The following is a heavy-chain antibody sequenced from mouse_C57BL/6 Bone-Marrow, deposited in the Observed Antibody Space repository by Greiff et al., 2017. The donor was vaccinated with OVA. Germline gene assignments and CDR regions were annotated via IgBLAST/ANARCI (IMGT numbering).Heavy chain of an antibody. CDR1: GYTFTSYW. CDR3: ARGRLRRRTFDY. J-gene: IGHJ2*01. Sequence: QVQLKQPGAELVRPGSSVKLSCKASGYTFTSYWMHWVKQRPIQGLEWIGNIDPSDSETHYNQKFKDKATLTVDKSSSTAYMQLSSLTSEDSAVYYCARGRLRRRTFDYWGQGTTLTVSS. V-gene: IGHV1-52*01. CDR2: IDPSDSET. D-gene: IGHD2-2*01.